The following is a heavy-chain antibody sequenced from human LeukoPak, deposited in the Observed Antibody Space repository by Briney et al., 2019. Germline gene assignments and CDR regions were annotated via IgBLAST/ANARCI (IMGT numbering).Heavy chain of an antibody. J-gene: IGHJ4*02. CDR2: ISGSGGST. V-gene: IGHV3-23*01. Sequence: GGSLRLSCAASGFTFGNYGMSWVRQAPGKGLEWVSAISGSGGSTYYADSVKGRFTISRDNSKNTLYLQMNSLRAEDTAVYYCARTITMIVVVISYWGQGTLVTVSS. CDR1: GFTFGNYG. CDR3: ARTITMIVVVISY. D-gene: IGHD3-22*01.